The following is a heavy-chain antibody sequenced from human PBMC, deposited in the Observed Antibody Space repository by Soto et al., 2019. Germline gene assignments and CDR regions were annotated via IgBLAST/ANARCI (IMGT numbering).Heavy chain of an antibody. CDR2: ISSSSSYI. J-gene: IGHJ4*02. CDR3: ARDPGTVPDY. Sequence: VGSLRLSCAASGFTFSSYSMNWVRQAPGKGLEWVSSISSSSSYIYYADSVKGRFTISRDNAKNSLYLQMNSLRAEDTAVYYCARDPGTVPDYWGQGTLVTVSS. D-gene: IGHD4-4*01. CDR1: GFTFSSYS. V-gene: IGHV3-21*01.